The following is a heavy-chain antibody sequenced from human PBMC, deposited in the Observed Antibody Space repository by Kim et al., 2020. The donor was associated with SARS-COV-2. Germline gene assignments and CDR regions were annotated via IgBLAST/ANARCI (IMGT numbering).Heavy chain of an antibody. V-gene: IGHV5-10-1*01. CDR1: GYSFTSYW. J-gene: IGHJ6*02. CDR2: IDPSDSYT. CDR3: ARFGGYDILTGYPRQAYYYGMDV. D-gene: IGHD3-9*01. Sequence: GESLKISCKGSGYSFTSYWISWVRQMPGKGLEWMGRIDPSDSYTNYSPSFQGHVTISADKSISTAYLQWSSLKASDTAMYYCARFGGYDILTGYPRQAYYYGMDVWGQGTTVTVSS.